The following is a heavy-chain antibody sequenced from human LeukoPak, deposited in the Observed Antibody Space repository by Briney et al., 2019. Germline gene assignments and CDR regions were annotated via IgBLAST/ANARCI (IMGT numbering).Heavy chain of an antibody. J-gene: IGHJ4*02. V-gene: IGHV4-34*01. D-gene: IGHD6-19*01. CDR3: ARGWRARLSSGSPPTE. CDR1: GGSFSGCY. Sequence: SETLSLTCGVYGGSFSGCYWSWIRQPPGKGLEWIGEINHSGSTNYNPSLKSRVTISVDTSKNQFSLKLSSVTAADTAVYYCARGWRARLSSGSPPTEWGQGTLVTVSS. CDR2: INHSGST.